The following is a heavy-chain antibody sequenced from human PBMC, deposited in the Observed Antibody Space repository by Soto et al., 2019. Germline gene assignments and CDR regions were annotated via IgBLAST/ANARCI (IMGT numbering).Heavy chain of an antibody. J-gene: IGHJ4*02. D-gene: IGHD2-2*01. CDR1: GYTFTSYD. CDR2: MNPNSGNT. CDR3: ARAIVIVPAASLVTSDY. V-gene: IGHV1-8*01. Sequence: GASVKVSCKASGYTFTSYDINWVRQATGQGLEWMGWMNPNSGNTGYAQKFQGRVTMTRNTSISTAYMELGSLRSEDTAVYYCARAIVIVPAASLVTSDYWGQGTLVTVS.